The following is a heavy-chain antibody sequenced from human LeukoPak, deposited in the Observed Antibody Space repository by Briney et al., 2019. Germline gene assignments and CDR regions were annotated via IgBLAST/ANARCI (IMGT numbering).Heavy chain of an antibody. CDR2: ISYDGSDK. CDR1: GFTFTRSG. J-gene: IGHJ4*02. D-gene: IGHD6-13*01. CDR3: AKDRSGSWSFDY. Sequence: GGSLRLSCAASGFTFTRSGMHWVRQAPGKGLEWLAVISYDGSDKYCADSVKGRFTISRDNSKNTLYLQMNSQRAEDTAVYYCAKDRSGSWSFDYWGQGTLVTVSS. V-gene: IGHV3-30*18.